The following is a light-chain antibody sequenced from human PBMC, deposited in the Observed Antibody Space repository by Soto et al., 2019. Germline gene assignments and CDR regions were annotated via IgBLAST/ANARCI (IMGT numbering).Light chain of an antibody. J-gene: IGLJ1*01. V-gene: IGLV1-44*01. CDR2: NND. CDR3: ATWDDSRNKV. CDR1: TPNIAGNT. Sequence: SVLTQPPSASWAPRARVTISCFGNTPNIAGNTVNWYQQLPGTAPKLLIYNNDQRPSGVPDRFSGSKSGTSASLAISGLQSEDEADYYCATWDDSRNKVFGTGTKVIVL.